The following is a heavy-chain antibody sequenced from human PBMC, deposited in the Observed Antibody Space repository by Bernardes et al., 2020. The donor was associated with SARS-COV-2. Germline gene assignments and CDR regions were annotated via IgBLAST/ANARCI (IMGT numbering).Heavy chain of an antibody. CDR1: GGSISSHY. CDR2: IYYSGST. J-gene: IGHJ6*02. V-gene: IGHV4-59*11. Sequence: SETLSLTCTVSGGSISSHYWTWIRQPPGKGLEWIGYIYYSGSTQYNPSLKSRVTISVDTSKNKFSLKLSSVTAADTAVYYCAREEYYGIDVWGQGTTVTVSS. CDR3: AREEYYGIDV.